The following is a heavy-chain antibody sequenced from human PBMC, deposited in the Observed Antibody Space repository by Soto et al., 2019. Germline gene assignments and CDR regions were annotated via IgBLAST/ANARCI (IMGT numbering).Heavy chain of an antibody. Sequence: SETLSLTCAVYGGSFSGYYWSWIRQPPGKGLEWIGEINHSGSTNYNPSLKSRVTISVDTSKNQFSLKLSSVTAADTAVYYCARGLPRYCSGGSCYLMHAYFQHWGQGTLVTVSS. J-gene: IGHJ1*01. D-gene: IGHD2-15*01. CDR2: INHSGST. V-gene: IGHV4-34*01. CDR1: GGSFSGYY. CDR3: ARGLPRYCSGGSCYLMHAYFQH.